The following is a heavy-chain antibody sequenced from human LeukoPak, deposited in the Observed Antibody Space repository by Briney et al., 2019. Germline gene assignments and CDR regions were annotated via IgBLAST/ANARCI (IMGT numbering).Heavy chain of an antibody. Sequence: ASVKVSCKASGGTFSSYAISWVRQAPGQGLEWMGGIIPIFGTANYAQKFQGRVTITTDESTSTAYMELSSLRSEDTAVYYCASWQLGRRYYYGMDVWGQGTTVTVSS. CDR3: ASWQLGRRYYYGMDV. J-gene: IGHJ6*02. D-gene: IGHD6-13*01. V-gene: IGHV1-69*05. CDR2: IIPIFGTA. CDR1: GGTFSSYA.